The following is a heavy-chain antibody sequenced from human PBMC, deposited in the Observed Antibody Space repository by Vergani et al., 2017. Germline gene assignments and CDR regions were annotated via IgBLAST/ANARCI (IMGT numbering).Heavy chain of an antibody. D-gene: IGHD1-26*01. V-gene: IGHV3-9*01. CDR3: AKDRSGSYYGESYY. J-gene: IGHJ4*02. Sequence: EVQLVESGGGLVQPGRSLRLFCAASGFPFHDYDMHWVQQAPGKGLEWVSGIRWNCGSIGYADSVKGRFTISRDNAKNSLYLQMNSLGAEDTALYYCAKDRSGSYYGESYYWDQGTLVTVSS. CDR2: IRWNCGSI. CDR1: GFPFHDYD.